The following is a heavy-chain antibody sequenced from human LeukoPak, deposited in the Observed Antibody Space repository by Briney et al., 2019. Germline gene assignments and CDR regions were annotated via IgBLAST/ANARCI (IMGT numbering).Heavy chain of an antibody. CDR3: ARDLLTKPYKKMPVYFDY. J-gene: IGHJ4*02. V-gene: IGHV3-21*01. D-gene: IGHD2-8*01. CDR1: GFTFSSYS. CDR2: ISSSSSYI. Sequence: GGSLRLSCAASGFTFSSYSMNWVRQAPGKGLEWVSSISSSSSYIYYADSVKGRFTISRDNAKNSLYLQMNSLRAEDTAVYYCARDLLTKPYKKMPVYFDYWGQGTLVTVSS.